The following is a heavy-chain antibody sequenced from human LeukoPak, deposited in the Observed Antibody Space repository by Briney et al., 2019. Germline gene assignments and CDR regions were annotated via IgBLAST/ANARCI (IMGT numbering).Heavy chain of an antibody. Sequence: GGSLRLSCAASGFTFSSYDMHWVRQATGKGLEWVSAIGTAGDTYYPGSVKGRFTISRENAKNSLYLQMNSLRAGDTAVYYCARGLSDPSGLLYYYYYGMNVWGQGTTVTVSS. CDR3: ARGLSDPSGLLYYYYYGMNV. CDR2: IGTAGDT. CDR1: GFTFSSYD. J-gene: IGHJ6*02. V-gene: IGHV3-13*01. D-gene: IGHD3-16*02.